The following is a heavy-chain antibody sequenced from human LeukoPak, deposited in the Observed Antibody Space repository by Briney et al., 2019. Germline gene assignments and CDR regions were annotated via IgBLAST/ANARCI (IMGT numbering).Heavy chain of an antibody. CDR2: IYRDGST. Sequence: GGSLRLSCAASGFTVSSNYMTWVRQAPGKGLEWVSVIYRDGSTYYADSVKGRFTISRDNSKNTLYLQMSSLGAEDTAVYYCAKTGGPWDWGQGALVTVSS. J-gene: IGHJ4*02. CDR1: GFTVSSNY. V-gene: IGHV3-53*01. D-gene: IGHD7-27*01. CDR3: AKTGGPWD.